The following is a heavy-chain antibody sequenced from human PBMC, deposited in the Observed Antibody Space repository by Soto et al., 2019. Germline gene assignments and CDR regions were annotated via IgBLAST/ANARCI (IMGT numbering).Heavy chain of an antibody. V-gene: IGHV4-34*01. Sequence: SETLSLTCAVYGGSFSGYYWSWIRQPPGKGLEWIGEINHSGSTNYNPSLKSRVTISVDTSKNQFSLKLSSVTAADTAVYYCARGSPYDFRSGYHPYWGQGTLVTVSS. CDR1: GGSFSGYY. CDR2: INHSGST. J-gene: IGHJ4*02. D-gene: IGHD3-3*01. CDR3: ARGSPYDFRSGYHPY.